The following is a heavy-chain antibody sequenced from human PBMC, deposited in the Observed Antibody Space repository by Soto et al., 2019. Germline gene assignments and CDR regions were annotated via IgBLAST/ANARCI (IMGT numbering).Heavy chain of an antibody. CDR2: INADNGNT. CDR1: GYTYTSYA. Sequence: ASVKVSCKASGYTYTSYAIRWVRQSPGKRLEWMGWINADNGNTKYSQKFQGRVTITRDTSASTAYMEQSSLRTENTAVYYCAGVFQNQFLEWLVYYSLDYWGKGTLVTVS. V-gene: IGHV1-3*01. CDR3: AGVFQNQFLEWLVYYSLDY. J-gene: IGHJ4*02. D-gene: IGHD3-3*01.